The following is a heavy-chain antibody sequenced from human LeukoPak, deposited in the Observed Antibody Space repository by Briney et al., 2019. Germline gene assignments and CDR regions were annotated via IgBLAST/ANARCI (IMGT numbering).Heavy chain of an antibody. CDR1: GFTLSYYD. Sequence: GGSLRLSCAASGFTLSYYDMHWVRQPTGKGLEWVSGIDIPGNTYYPDSVKGRFTMSRESAKNSLYLQMNSLRAEDTAVYYCARDRGLLGGPRYYFDYWGQGTLVTVSS. V-gene: IGHV3-13*01. D-gene: IGHD4-17*01. J-gene: IGHJ4*02. CDR3: ARDRGLLGGPRYYFDY. CDR2: IDIPGNT.